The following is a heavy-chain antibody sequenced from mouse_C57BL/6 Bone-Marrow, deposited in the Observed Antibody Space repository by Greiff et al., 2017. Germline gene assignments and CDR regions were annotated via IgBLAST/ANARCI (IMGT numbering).Heavy chain of an antibody. CDR1: GFNIKDDY. V-gene: IGHV14-4*01. J-gene: IGHJ2*01. CDR2: IDPENGDT. Sequence: VQLQQSGAELVRPGASVKLSCTASGFNIKDDYMHWVKQRPEQGLEWIGWIDPENGDTEYASKFQGKATITADTSSNTAYLQLSSLISEDTAVYYCTSGGNFYWGQGTTLTVSS. CDR3: TSGGNFY. D-gene: IGHD2-1*01.